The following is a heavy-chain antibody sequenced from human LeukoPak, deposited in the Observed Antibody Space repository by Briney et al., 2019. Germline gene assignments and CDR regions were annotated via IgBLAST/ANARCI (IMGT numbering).Heavy chain of an antibody. CDR1: GGSISSSNW. Sequence: SGTLSLTCAVSGGSISSSNWWSWVRQPPGKGLEWIGEIYHSGSTNYNPSLKSRVTISVDKSKNQFSLKLSSVTAADTAVYYCARGAVAGEHNKDFDYWGQGTLVTVSS. J-gene: IGHJ4*02. CDR2: IYHSGST. D-gene: IGHD6-19*01. CDR3: ARGAVAGEHNKDFDY. V-gene: IGHV4-4*02.